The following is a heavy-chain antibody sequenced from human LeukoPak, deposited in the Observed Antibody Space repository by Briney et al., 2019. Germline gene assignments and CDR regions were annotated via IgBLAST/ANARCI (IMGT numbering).Heavy chain of an antibody. CDR2: ISGSGVST. Sequence: GGSLRLSCAASGFTFSSFGMTWVRQAPGKGLEWVSAISGSGVSTYYADSVKGRFTISRDNSKNTLYLQMFSLRADDTAVYYCAKDLTYDSSGYFSPIDYWGQGTLVTVSS. V-gene: IGHV3-23*01. CDR1: GFTFSSFG. CDR3: AKDLTYDSSGYFSPIDY. D-gene: IGHD3-22*01. J-gene: IGHJ4*02.